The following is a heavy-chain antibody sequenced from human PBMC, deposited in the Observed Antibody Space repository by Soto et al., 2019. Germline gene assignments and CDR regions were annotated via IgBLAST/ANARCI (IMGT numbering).Heavy chain of an antibody. V-gene: IGHV1-46*04. CDR3: ARGWGRVVYAMDV. J-gene: IGHJ6*02. D-gene: IGHD1-26*01. CDR1: GYTFTSYY. Sequence: QVQLVQSGAEVKKPGASVRVSCKASGYTFTSYYIHWVRQAPGQGLEWVSIINPVDGSTNYAQKLQGRVTVTRDTSTSTVHMELSSLRSEDTAVYYCARGWGRVVYAMDVWGQGTTVTVSS. CDR2: INPVDGST.